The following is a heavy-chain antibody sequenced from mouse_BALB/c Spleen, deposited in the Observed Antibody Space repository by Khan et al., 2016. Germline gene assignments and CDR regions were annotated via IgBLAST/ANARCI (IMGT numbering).Heavy chain of an antibody. D-gene: IGHD2-3*01. CDR2: ISYSGST. V-gene: IGHV3-8*02. CDR1: GYSITSGY. J-gene: IGHJ2*01. CDR3: ARYDGYYFAY. Sequence: EVKLEVSGPSLVKPSQTLSLTCSVTGYSITSGYWNWIRKFPGNKLEYMGDISYSGSTHYNPSLKSRISIIRDTSKNQYYLQLNSVTAEDTATYYCARYDGYYFAYWGQGTTLTVSS.